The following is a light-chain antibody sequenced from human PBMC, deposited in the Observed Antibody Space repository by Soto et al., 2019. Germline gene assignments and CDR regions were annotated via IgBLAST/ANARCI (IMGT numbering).Light chain of an antibody. J-gene: IGLJ1*01. CDR1: SSDIGTYDY. V-gene: IGLV2-8*01. CDR3: TSYTGDDFTFI. CDR2: EVS. Sequence: QSVLTQPPSASGSLGQSVTISCTGTSSDIGTYDYVSWYQQHPGRAPKLIIFEVSKRPSGVPDRFSGSKSGNTASLIVSGLQPDDEAEYHCTSYTGDDFTFIFGTGTKLTVL.